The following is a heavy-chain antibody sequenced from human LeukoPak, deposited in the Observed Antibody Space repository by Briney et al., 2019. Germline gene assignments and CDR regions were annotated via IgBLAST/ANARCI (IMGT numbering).Heavy chain of an antibody. J-gene: IGHJ4*02. D-gene: IGHD5-18*01. CDR1: GFTFSSYW. CDR2: INGDGSST. CDR3: ARGYSYGYRIDY. V-gene: IGHV3-74*01. Sequence: PGGSLRLSCVASGFTFSSYWMHWVRQAPGKGLVWVSRINGDGSSTSYADSVKGRFTISRENAKNTLYLQMNSLRAEDTAVYYCARGYSYGYRIDYWGQGTLVTVSS.